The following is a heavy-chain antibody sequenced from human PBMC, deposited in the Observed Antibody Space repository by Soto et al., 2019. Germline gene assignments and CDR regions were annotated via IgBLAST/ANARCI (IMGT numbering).Heavy chain of an antibody. D-gene: IGHD3-16*01. CDR1: GGSLNNYY. J-gene: IGHJ4*02. Sequence: PSETLSLTCTVSGGSLNNYYWSWIRHPAGKGLEWIGRIYTVGSTNYNPSLKSRVTMSIDTSKNQFSLRLTSVTAADTAVYYCARSPLTHSYAQFDSWGQGSLVTVSS. CDR2: IYTVGST. CDR3: ARSPLTHSYAQFDS. V-gene: IGHV4-4*07.